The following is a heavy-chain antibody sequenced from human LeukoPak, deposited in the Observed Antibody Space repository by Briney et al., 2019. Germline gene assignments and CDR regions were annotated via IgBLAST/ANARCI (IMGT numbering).Heavy chain of an antibody. D-gene: IGHD1-14*01. V-gene: IGHV3-30*02. CDR3: EKDTTPPKAGFDP. Sequence: TGGSLRLSCAASGFTFSSYGRDWVRQAPGKGLERVAFIRYDGSNKYYADSVKGRFTISRDNSKNTLYLQMNSLRAEDTAVYYCEKDTTPPKAGFDPWGQGTLVTVSS. CDR2: IRYDGSNK. CDR1: GFTFSSYG. J-gene: IGHJ5*02.